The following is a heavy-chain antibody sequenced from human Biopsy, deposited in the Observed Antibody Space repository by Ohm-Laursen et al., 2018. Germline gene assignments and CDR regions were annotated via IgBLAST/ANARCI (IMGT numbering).Heavy chain of an antibody. J-gene: IGHJ3*01. V-gene: IGHV4-61*01. D-gene: IGHD5-18*01. CDR2: IYNDVST. Sequence: GTLSLTCTVSGASVSSGSYDWSWIRQPPGKGLEWIGNIYNDVSTKYNPSLRSRVTISADKSTNQFSLKLRSVTAADTAVYYCARGYAGLYEAFDFWGQGTVITVAS. CDR1: GASVSSGSYD. CDR3: ARGYAGLYEAFDF.